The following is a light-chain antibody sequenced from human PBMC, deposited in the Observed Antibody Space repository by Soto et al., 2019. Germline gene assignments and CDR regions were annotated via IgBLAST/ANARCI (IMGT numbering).Light chain of an antibody. CDR3: QQYNTWPLT. J-gene: IGKJ4*01. CDR1: HSVSSN. CDR2: GAS. Sequence: IVMTQSPATLSVSPGERATLSCRASHSVSSNLAWYQQKPGQAPRLLIYGASTRATGFPARFSGSGSGTEFTLTISSLQSEDFAVYYCQQYNTWPLTFGGGTKVEVE. V-gene: IGKV3-15*01.